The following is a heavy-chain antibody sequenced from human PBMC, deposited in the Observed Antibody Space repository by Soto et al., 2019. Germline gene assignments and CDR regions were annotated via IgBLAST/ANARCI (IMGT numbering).Heavy chain of an antibody. Sequence: PVGSLRLSCAASGFTFSRYGMHWFRQAPGNRLEWVAIISYDGSNKYYADSVKGRFTISRDDSKNTLYLQMNSLRAEDTAVYYCAKDGEALYYYDTSGPKTWFDPWGLGTLVTVSS. D-gene: IGHD3-22*01. CDR2: ISYDGSNK. CDR3: AKDGEALYYYDTSGPKTWFDP. V-gene: IGHV3-30*18. CDR1: GFTFSRYG. J-gene: IGHJ5*02.